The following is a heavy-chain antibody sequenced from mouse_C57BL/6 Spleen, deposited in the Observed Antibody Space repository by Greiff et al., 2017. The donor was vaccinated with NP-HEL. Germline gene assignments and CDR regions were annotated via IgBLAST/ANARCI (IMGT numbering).Heavy chain of an antibody. V-gene: IGHV1-5*01. CDR2: IYPGNSDT. CDR1: GYTFTSYW. J-gene: IGHJ4*01. D-gene: IGHD2-1*01. CDR3: TRQSYGNYVDYAMDY. Sequence: EVQLQQSGTVLARPGASVKMSCKTSGYTFTSYWMHWVKQRPGQGLEWIGAIYPGNSDTSYNQKFKGKAKLTAVTSASTAYMELSSLTNEDSAVYYCTRQSYGNYVDYAMDYWGQGTSVTVSS.